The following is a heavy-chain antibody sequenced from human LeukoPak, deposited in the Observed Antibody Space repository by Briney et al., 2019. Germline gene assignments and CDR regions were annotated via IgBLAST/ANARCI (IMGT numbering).Heavy chain of an antibody. Sequence: GGSLRLSCAASGFTVSSNYMSWVRQAPGKGLEWVSVIYSGGSTYYADSVKGRFTISRDNSKNTLYLQMNSLRAEDTAVYYCARDPTSYDSSGYYSDYWGQGTLVTVSS. D-gene: IGHD3-22*01. J-gene: IGHJ4*02. CDR1: GFTVSSNY. V-gene: IGHV3-66*01. CDR2: IYSGGST. CDR3: ARDPTSYDSSGYYSDY.